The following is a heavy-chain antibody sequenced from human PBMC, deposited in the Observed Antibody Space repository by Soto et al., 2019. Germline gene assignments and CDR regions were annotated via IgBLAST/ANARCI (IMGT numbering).Heavy chain of an antibody. Sequence: PSETLSLTCTFSGGSISSSSYYWGWIRQPPGKGLEWIGSIYYSGSTYYNPSLKSRVTISVDTSKNQFSLKLSSVTAADTAVYYCARRSIAARLGGMDVWGQGTTVTDSS. D-gene: IGHD6-6*01. CDR3: ARRSIAARLGGMDV. CDR2: IYYSGST. J-gene: IGHJ6*02. CDR1: GGSISSSSYY. V-gene: IGHV4-39*01.